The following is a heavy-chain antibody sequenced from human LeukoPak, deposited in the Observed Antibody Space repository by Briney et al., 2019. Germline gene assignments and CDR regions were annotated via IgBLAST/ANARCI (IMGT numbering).Heavy chain of an antibody. J-gene: IGHJ5*02. CDR1: GGSISSHY. CDR2: IYYSGST. D-gene: IGHD6-13*01. Sequence: TSETLSLTCTVSGGSISSHYWSWIRQPPGKGLEWIGYIYYSGSTNYNPSLKSRVTISVDTSKNQFSLKLSSVTAADTAVYYCARDNPGYSSSWYPHSWFDPWGQGTLVTVSS. CDR3: ARDNPGYSSSWYPHSWFDP. V-gene: IGHV4-59*11.